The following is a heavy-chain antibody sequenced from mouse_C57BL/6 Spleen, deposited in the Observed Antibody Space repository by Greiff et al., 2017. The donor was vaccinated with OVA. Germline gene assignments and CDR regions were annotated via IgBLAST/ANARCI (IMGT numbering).Heavy chain of an antibody. Sequence: VQLQQPGAELVKPGASVKLSCKASGYTFTSYWMQWVKQRPGQGLEWIGVIDPSDSYTNYNQKFKGKATLTVDTSSSTAYMQLSILTSEDSAVYYCARRNYSNYVSWYFDVWGTGTTVTVSS. CDR3: ARRNYSNYVSWYFDV. V-gene: IGHV1-50*01. CDR1: GYTFTSYW. J-gene: IGHJ1*03. CDR2: IDPSDSYT. D-gene: IGHD2-5*01.